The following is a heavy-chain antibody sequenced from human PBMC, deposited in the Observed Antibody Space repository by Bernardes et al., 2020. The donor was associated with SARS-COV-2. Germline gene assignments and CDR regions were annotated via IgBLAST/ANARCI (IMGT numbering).Heavy chain of an antibody. D-gene: IGHD3-3*01. CDR2: IFYDGST. CDR1: GDSVSSASYY. Sequence: SETLSLTCAVSGDSVSSASYYWGWIRQPPGKGLEWTGNIFYDGSTYYSLSLQSRVTISVEMSKNTFSLKLSSVTAADTAVYYCTRGVEISGGVVVYYYGLDVWGRGTTVTVSS. CDR3: TRGVEISGGVVVYYYGLDV. V-gene: IGHV4-39*01. J-gene: IGHJ6*02.